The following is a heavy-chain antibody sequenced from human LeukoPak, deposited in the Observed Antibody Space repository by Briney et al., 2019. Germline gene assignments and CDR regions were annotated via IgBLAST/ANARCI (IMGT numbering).Heavy chain of an antibody. CDR3: ARQITRITIFGVVIRYYGMDV. CDR2: ISSGSSSI. V-gene: IGHV3-21*06. CDR1: GFTFSDHY. Sequence: GGSLRLSCAASGFTFSDHYMNWVRQAPGKGLEWVSSISSGSSSIYYADSVKGRFTISRDNAKSSLYLQMNSLRAEDTAVYYCARQITRITIFGVVIRYYGMDVWGQGTTVTVSS. D-gene: IGHD3-3*01. J-gene: IGHJ6*02.